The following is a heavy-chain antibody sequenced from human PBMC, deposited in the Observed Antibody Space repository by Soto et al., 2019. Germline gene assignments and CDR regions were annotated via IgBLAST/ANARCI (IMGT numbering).Heavy chain of an antibody. J-gene: IGHJ6*02. CDR2: IYYSGST. CDR3: ARGDIVVVPYGMDV. CDR1: GGSISSYY. V-gene: IGHV4-59*07. D-gene: IGHD2-2*01. Sequence: SDPLSLTGTVSGGSISSYYWSWIRQPPGKGLEWIGYIYYSGSTNDNPSLKSRVTISVDTSKNQFSLKLSSVTAADTAVYYCARGDIVVVPYGMDVWGQGTTVNVSS.